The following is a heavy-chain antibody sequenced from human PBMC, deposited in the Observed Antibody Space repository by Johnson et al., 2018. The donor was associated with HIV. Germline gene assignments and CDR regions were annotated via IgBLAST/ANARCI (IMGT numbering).Heavy chain of an antibody. CDR1: GFTFSSYG. V-gene: IGHV3-30*02. CDR3: AKEVPDKFDV. CDR2: IRYDGSNK. Sequence: QVQLVESGGGVVQPGGSLRLSCAASGFTFSSYGIHWVRQAPGKGLAWVVFIRYDGSNKFYADSVKGRFTISRDNSKNTLYLQMNSLRPEDTALYYCAKEVPDKFDVWGQGTMVTVSS. J-gene: IGHJ3*01.